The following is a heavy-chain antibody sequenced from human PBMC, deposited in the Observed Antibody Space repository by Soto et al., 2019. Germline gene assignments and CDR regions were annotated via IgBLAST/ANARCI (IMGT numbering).Heavy chain of an antibody. CDR3: ARAPRGNYGYPSYFDY. D-gene: IGHD3-10*01. CDR1: GGSISSYY. V-gene: IGHV4-59*08. CDR2: THYSGST. Sequence: SETLSLTCTVSGGSISSYYWSWIRQPPGKGLEWIGYTHYSGSTNYNPSLKSRVTISVDTSKNQFSLKLSSVTAADTAVYYCARAPRGNYGYPSYFDYWGQGTLVTVSS. J-gene: IGHJ4*02.